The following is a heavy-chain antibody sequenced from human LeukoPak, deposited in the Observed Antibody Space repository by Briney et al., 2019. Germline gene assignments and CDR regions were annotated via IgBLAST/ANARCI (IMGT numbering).Heavy chain of an antibody. V-gene: IGHV3-53*01. D-gene: IGHD5-18*01. CDR1: GVIVSGNY. J-gene: IGHJ3*02. Sequence: PGGSLRLSCAASGVIVSGNYMSWGRQAPGKGLEWVSVIYSGGSTYYEESVKGRFTISRDNSKNTLYLQMNSLRAEDTAVYYCARYSAMDPGAFDIWGQGTMVTVSS. CDR2: IYSGGST. CDR3: ARYSAMDPGAFDI.